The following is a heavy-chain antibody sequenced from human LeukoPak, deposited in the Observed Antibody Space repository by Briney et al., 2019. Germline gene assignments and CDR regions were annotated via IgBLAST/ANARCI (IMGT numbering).Heavy chain of an antibody. J-gene: IGHJ4*02. CDR1: GFTFSNYA. D-gene: IGHD3-22*01. V-gene: IGHV3-23*01. CDR2: ISTSGGGI. Sequence: GGSLRLSCAASGFTFSNYAMSWVRQAPGQGLEWVSGISTSGGGIYYADSVKGRFTISRDNSMNTLYLQMYSLRADDTAVYYCARDGFDYYDSSGYYYFDSWGQGTLVTVSS. CDR3: ARDGFDYYDSSGYYYFDS.